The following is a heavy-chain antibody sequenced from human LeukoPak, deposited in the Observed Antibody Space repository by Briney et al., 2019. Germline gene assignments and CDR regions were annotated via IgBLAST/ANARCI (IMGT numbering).Heavy chain of an antibody. CDR2: IYYSGST. CDR3: ARDGVEMATVDAFDI. Sequence: PSETLSLTCTVSGGSISSSSYYWGWIRQPLGKGLEWIGSIYYSGSTYYNPSLKSRVTISVDTSKNQFSLKLSSVTAADTAVYYCARDGVEMATVDAFDIWGQGTMVTVSS. J-gene: IGHJ3*02. V-gene: IGHV4-39*07. CDR1: GGSISSSSYY. D-gene: IGHD5-24*01.